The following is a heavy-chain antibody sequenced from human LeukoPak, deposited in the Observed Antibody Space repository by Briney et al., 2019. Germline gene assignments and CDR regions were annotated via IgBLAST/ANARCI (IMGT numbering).Heavy chain of an antibody. CDR1: GGSFSGYY. CDR3: ARGATSNPTKYYYYYYGMDV. CDR2: INHSGST. V-gene: IGHV4-34*01. J-gene: IGHJ6*02. D-gene: IGHD4-11*01. Sequence: SETLSLTCAVYGGSFSGYYWSWIRQPPGKGLEWIGEINHSGSTNYNPSLKSRVTISVDTSKNQFSLKLSSVTAADTAVYYCARGATSNPTKYYYYYYGMDVWGQGTTVTVSS.